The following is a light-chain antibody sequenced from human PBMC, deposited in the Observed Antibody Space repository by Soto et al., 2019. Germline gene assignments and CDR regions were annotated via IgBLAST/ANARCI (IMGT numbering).Light chain of an antibody. V-gene: IGLV2-14*01. J-gene: IGLJ2*01. CDR3: SSHTSSSIVV. Sequence: QSALTQPASVSGSPGQSITISCTGTSSDVGGYNYVSWYQQHPGKAPKLMIYDVSNRPSGVSNRFSGSKSGNTASLTISGLQAEDEADYYCSSHTSSSIVVSGGGTKVTVL. CDR2: DVS. CDR1: SSDVGGYNY.